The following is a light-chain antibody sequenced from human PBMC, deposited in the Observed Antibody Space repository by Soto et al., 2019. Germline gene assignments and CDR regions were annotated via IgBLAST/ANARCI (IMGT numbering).Light chain of an antibody. CDR3: QQYNNWPIT. CDR1: QSVRSY. Sequence: EIVLTQSPATLSLSPGERSTLSCRASQSVRSYLAWYQQKPGQAPRLLIYDASNRASGIPARFSGSGSGTEFTLTISSLQSEDCAVYYCQQYNNWPITFGQGTRLEIK. V-gene: IGKV3-15*01. CDR2: DAS. J-gene: IGKJ5*01.